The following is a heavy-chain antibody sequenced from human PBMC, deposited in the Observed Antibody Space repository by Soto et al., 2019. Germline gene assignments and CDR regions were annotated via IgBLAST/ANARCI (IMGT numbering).Heavy chain of an antibody. CDR2: IYYTGNI. CDR3: ARAGNSSSFWFDP. Sequence: PSETLSLTCTVSGGSMTYYYWIWIRQSPGKRLQWIGYIYYTGNINYNPSLESRVTMSVDTSKNQFSLNLRSVTAAETAVYYCARAGNSSSFWFDPWGQGTRVTVS. V-gene: IGHV4-59*01. D-gene: IGHD6-6*01. J-gene: IGHJ5*02. CDR1: GGSMTYYY.